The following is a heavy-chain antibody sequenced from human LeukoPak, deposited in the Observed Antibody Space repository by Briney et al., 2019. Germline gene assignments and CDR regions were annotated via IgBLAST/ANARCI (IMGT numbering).Heavy chain of an antibody. V-gene: IGHV3-30-3*01. J-gene: IGHJ3*01. CDR2: VSYDGSNQ. Sequence: GRSLRLSCAASGFTFRTYAMHWVRQAPGKGLEGVADVSYDGSNQDYTDSVKGRFIISRDDSKTTMYLQMNSLRVDDTALYYCARGPDPVVRGPRRSFDLWGQGTMVTVSS. D-gene: IGHD3-10*01. CDR3: ARGPDPVVRGPRRSFDL. CDR1: GFTFRTYA.